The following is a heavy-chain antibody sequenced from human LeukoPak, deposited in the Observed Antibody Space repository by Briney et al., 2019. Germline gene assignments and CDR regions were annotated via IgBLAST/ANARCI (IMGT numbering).Heavy chain of an antibody. J-gene: IGHJ3*02. Sequence: PGGSLRLSCAASGFTFSNYWLSWVRQPPGKALEWVANMKPDGGEKFYVDSVKGRFTISRDNAKNSLYLQMNSLRAEDTAVYYCARDSILLGYCSSTSCRIDAFDIWGQGTMVTVSS. CDR1: GFTFSNYW. CDR3: ARDSILLGYCSSTSCRIDAFDI. V-gene: IGHV3-7*01. CDR2: MKPDGGEK. D-gene: IGHD2-2*01.